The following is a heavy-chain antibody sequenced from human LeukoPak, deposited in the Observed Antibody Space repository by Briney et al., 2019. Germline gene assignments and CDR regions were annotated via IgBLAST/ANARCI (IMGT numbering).Heavy chain of an antibody. V-gene: IGHV4-39*01. D-gene: IGHD3/OR15-3a*01. CDR2: IYYSGST. CDR3: ARQTGSGLFILP. J-gene: IGHJ4*02. CDR1: GGSISSNSYY. Sequence: SETLSLTCAVSGGSISSNSYYWGWIRQPPGKGLEWIGSIYYSGSTYYNPSLKSRVTISVDTSKNQFSLKLSSVTAADTAVYYCARQTGSGLFILPGGQGTLVIVSS.